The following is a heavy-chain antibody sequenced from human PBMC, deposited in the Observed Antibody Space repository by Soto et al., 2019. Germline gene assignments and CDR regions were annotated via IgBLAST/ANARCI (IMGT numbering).Heavy chain of an antibody. Sequence: QVHLVQSGVEVKTPGASVKVSCQASGYTFFTYDISWVRQAPGQGLEWMGWISTYSGDTKCAQKLQGRVTMTTDTSTTTAYLELRSLSSDDPAVYYCARHHGPTTSENWFDPWGQGTLVTVSS. CDR1: GYTFFTYD. D-gene: IGHD5-12*01. V-gene: IGHV1-18*01. CDR3: ARHHGPTTSENWFDP. CDR2: ISTYSGDT. J-gene: IGHJ5*02.